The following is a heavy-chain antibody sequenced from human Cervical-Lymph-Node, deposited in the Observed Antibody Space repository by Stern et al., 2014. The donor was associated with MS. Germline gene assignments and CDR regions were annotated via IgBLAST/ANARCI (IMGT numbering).Heavy chain of an antibody. V-gene: IGHV1-18*04. CDR1: GYIFASYR. CDR3: ARVTMINYFDY. Sequence: VQLVESGAEVKKPGASVKVSCKASGYIFASYRISWVRQAPGQGLEWMGWVSPYNTNYEQKFQGRVTMTTDTSTSTAFMELRSLTSDDTAVYYCARVTMINYFDYWGQGALVTVSS. J-gene: IGHJ4*02. CDR2: VSPYNT. D-gene: IGHD3-22*01.